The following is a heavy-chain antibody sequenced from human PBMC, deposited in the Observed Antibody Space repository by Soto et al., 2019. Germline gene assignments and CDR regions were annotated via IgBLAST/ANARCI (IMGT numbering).Heavy chain of an antibody. CDR3: ARDRFGGTEGTNWLDP. Sequence: QEQLVQSGGGVVQPGRSLRLSCAASGFEFNSYGMHWVRQAPGKGLEWVAVIWYDGSDTSYGDSVKGRFTISRDNSKNTLYLQMSSLRVDDTAVYYCARDRFGGTEGTNWLDPWGQGALVTVSS. CDR1: GFEFNSYG. CDR2: IWYDGSDT. J-gene: IGHJ5*02. V-gene: IGHV3-33*01. D-gene: IGHD3-10*01.